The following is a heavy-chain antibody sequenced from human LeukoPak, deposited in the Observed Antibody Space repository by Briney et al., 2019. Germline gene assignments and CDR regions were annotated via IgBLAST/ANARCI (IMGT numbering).Heavy chain of an antibody. CDR3: AKDPSIAAAGYYYYGMDV. D-gene: IGHD6-13*01. Sequence: GGSLRLSCAASVFTFSGYAMSGVPEAPGEGVEWVSAISGSGGRTYYADPVRGRFTISRDNSKNTLYLQMNSLGAEDTAVYYCAKDPSIAAAGYYYYGMDVWGKGTTVTVSS. CDR1: VFTFSGYA. V-gene: IGHV3-23*01. CDR2: ISGSGGRT. J-gene: IGHJ6*04.